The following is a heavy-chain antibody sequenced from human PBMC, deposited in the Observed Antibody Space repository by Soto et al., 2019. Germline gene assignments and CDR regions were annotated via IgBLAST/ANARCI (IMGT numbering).Heavy chain of an antibody. D-gene: IGHD3-3*01. CDR3: ARWSYLDY. J-gene: IGHJ4*02. CDR1: GFSFGSYA. CDR2: ISGSDGKT. Sequence: GSLRLSCAASGFSFGSYALSWVRQAPGKGLEWVSTISGSDGKTFYADSVKGRFSISRDTSQNTLYLQMNSLRADDTAIYYCARWSYLDYWGQGP. V-gene: IGHV3-23*01.